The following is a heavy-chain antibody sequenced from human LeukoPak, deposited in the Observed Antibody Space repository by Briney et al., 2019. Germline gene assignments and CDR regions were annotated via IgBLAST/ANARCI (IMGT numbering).Heavy chain of an antibody. J-gene: IGHJ3*02. Sequence: GGSLRLSCAASGFTFSNAWMSWVRQAPGKGLEWVGRIKSKTDGGTTDYAAPVKGRFTISRDDSKSIAYLQMNSLKTEDTAVYYCRSSYPYYYGSGSYFGAFDIWGQGTMVTVSS. V-gene: IGHV3-15*01. CDR2: IKSKTDGGTT. CDR1: GFTFSNAW. CDR3: RSSYPYYYGSGSYFGAFDI. D-gene: IGHD3-10*01.